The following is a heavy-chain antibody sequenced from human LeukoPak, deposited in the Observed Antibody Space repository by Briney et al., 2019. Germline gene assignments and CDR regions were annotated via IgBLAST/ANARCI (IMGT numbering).Heavy chain of an antibody. V-gene: IGHV1-69*06. Sequence: SVKVSCKASGGTFSSYAISWVRQAPGQGLEWMGGIIPIFGTANYAQKFQGRVTITADKSTGTAYMELSSLRSEDTAVYYCARDKAPYYYYGMDVWGQGTTVTVSS. CDR3: ARDKAPYYYYGMDV. J-gene: IGHJ6*02. CDR2: IIPIFGTA. CDR1: GGTFSSYA.